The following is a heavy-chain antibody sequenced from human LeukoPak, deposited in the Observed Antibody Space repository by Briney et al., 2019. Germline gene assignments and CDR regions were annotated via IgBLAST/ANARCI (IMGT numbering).Heavy chain of an antibody. D-gene: IGHD3-10*01. CDR2: ISYDESNK. CDR3: AKDRGSGSYPSPLFDY. CDR1: GFIFSSYG. Sequence: VGSLRLSCAVSGFIFSSYGMHWVRQAPGKGLEWVAAISYDESNKYYADSVKGRFTISRDNYKNTLYLQMNSLRAEDTAVYYCAKDRGSGSYPSPLFDYWGRGILVTVSS. J-gene: IGHJ4*02. V-gene: IGHV3-30*18.